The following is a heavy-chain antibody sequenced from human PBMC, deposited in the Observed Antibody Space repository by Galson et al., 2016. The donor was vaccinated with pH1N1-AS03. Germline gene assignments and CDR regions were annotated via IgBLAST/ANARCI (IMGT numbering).Heavy chain of an antibody. D-gene: IGHD3-3*01. CDR3: ARGTISGVDRQRRFDA. CDR1: GYTFTHFG. CDR2: ISTYTGET. V-gene: IGHV1-18*01. J-gene: IGHJ5*02. Sequence: SVKVSCKASGYTFTHFGISWVRQAPGQGLECLGWISTYTGETNYAQKFQGSVTMTTDTTTNTVYMELRPLTSDETALYYCARGTISGVDRQRRFDAWGQGTLVTVSS.